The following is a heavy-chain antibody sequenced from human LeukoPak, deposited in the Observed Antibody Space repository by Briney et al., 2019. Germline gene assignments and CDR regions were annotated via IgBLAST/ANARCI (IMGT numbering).Heavy chain of an antibody. CDR2: IIPIFGTA. CDR1: GGTFSSYA. Sequence: SVKVSCKASGGTFSSYAISWVRQAPGQGRGWMGGIIPIFGTANYAQKFQVRVTITTDESTTTAYMELSSLRSEDTAVYYCARGIAPYSGTYGVGYYYYMDVWGKGTTVTVSS. D-gene: IGHD1-26*01. V-gene: IGHV1-69*05. CDR3: ARGIAPYSGTYGVGYYYYMDV. J-gene: IGHJ6*03.